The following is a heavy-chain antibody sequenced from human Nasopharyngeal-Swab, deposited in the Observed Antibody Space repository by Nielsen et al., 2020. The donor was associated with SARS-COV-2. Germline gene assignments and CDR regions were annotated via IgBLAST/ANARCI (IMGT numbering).Heavy chain of an antibody. CDR1: GFSFSNFP. D-gene: IGHD3-10*01. CDR2: ISGSGGST. V-gene: IGHV3-23*01. CDR3: TTDDPGIREFAH. Sequence: GESLKISCAASGFSFSNFPMNWVRQAPGKGLEWVSSISGSGGSTYYADSVKGRFTISRDNARNSMYLQMNSLTADDTGVYYCTTDDPGIREFAHWGQGTLVTVSS. J-gene: IGHJ4*02.